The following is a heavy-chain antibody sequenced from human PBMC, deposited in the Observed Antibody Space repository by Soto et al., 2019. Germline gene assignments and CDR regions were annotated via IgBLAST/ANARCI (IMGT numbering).Heavy chain of an antibody. V-gene: IGHV3-23*01. D-gene: IGHD2-2*01. CDR3: AKDIDFWSSTHLRVGSSTREFDP. CDR1: GFTFSSYA. J-gene: IGHJ5*02. Sequence: PGGSLRLSCAASGFTFSSYAMSWVRQAPGKGLEWVSAISGSGGSTYYADSVKGRFTISRDNSKNTLYLQMNSLRAEDTAVYYCAKDIDFWSSTHLRVGSSTREFDPWGQGTLVTVSS. CDR2: ISGSGGST.